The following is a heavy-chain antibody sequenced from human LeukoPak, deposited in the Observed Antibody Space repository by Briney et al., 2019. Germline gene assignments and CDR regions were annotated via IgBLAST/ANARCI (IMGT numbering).Heavy chain of an antibody. CDR3: ARHFVRAGYTWVAYYFDY. D-gene: IGHD5-18*01. Sequence: SETLSLTCTVSGGSISSYYWSWIRQPPGKGLEWIGYIYYSGSTNYNPSLKSRVTISVDTSKNQFSLKLSSVTAADTAVYYCARHFVRAGYTWVAYYFDYWGQGTLVTVSS. J-gene: IGHJ4*02. V-gene: IGHV4-59*08. CDR1: GGSISSYY. CDR2: IYYSGST.